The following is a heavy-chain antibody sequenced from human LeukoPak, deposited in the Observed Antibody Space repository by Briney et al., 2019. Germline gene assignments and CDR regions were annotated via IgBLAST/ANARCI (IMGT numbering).Heavy chain of an antibody. CDR2: ISYDGSNK. CDR3: AKRMGPSIAAADLDY. J-gene: IGHJ4*02. D-gene: IGHD6-13*01. CDR1: GFTFSSYG. V-gene: IGHV3-30*18. Sequence: GGSLRLSCAASGFTFSSYGMHWVRQAPGKGLEWVAVISYDGSNKYYAASVKGRFTISRANSKNTLYLQMNSLRVEDTAVYYCAKRMGPSIAAADLDYWGQGTLVTVSS.